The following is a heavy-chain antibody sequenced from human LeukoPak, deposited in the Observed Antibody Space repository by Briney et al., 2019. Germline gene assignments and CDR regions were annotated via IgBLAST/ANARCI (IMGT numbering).Heavy chain of an antibody. CDR3: ARVTTGDYYYYYMDV. V-gene: IGHV3-20*04. Sequence: PGGSLRLSCAASGFTFDDYGMSWVRQAPGKGLERVSGINWNGGSTGYADSVKGRFTISRDNAKNSLYLQMNSLRAEDTALYYCARVTTGDYYYYYMDVWGKGTTVTVSS. CDR1: GFTFDDYG. J-gene: IGHJ6*03. CDR2: INWNGGST. D-gene: IGHD4-11*01.